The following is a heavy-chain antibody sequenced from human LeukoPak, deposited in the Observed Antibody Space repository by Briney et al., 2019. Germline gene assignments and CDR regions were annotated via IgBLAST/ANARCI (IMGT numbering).Heavy chain of an antibody. CDR1: GGSISSYY. V-gene: IGHV4-59*01. Sequence: PSETLSLTCTVSGGSISSYYWSWIRQPPGKGLEWIGYIYYSGSTNYNPSLKSRVTISVDTSKNQFSLKLSSVTAADTAVYYCARGGGWDFWSGSQYYYYYYGMDVWGRGTTVTVSS. D-gene: IGHD3-3*01. CDR2: IYYSGST. CDR3: ARGGGWDFWSGSQYYYYYYGMDV. J-gene: IGHJ6*02.